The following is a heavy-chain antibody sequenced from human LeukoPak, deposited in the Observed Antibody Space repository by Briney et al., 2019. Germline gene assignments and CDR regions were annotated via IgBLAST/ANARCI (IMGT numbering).Heavy chain of an antibody. CDR1: GFTFSSYG. Sequence: GGSLRLSCAASGFTFSSYGMHWVRQPPGKGLEWVAFIRYDGKNKEFADSVKGRFTISRDNAKNSLYLQMNSLRAEDTALYYCARGVRYFDWLFGHQGPFDYWGQGTLVTVSS. V-gene: IGHV3-30*02. J-gene: IGHJ4*02. CDR2: IRYDGKNK. D-gene: IGHD3-9*01. CDR3: ARGVRYFDWLFGHQGPFDY.